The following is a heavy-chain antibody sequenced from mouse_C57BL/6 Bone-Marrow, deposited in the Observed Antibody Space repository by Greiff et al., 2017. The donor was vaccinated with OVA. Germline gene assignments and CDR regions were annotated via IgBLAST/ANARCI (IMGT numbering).Heavy chain of an antibody. CDR3: ARSDQRRYFDY. V-gene: IGHV1-64*01. Sequence: VQLQQPGAELVKPGASVKLSCKASGYTFTSYWMHWVKQRPGQGLEWIGMIHPNSGSTNYNEKFKSKATLTVDKSSSTAYMQLSSLTSEDSAVYYCARSDQRRYFDYWGQGTTLTVSS. CDR2: IHPNSGST. J-gene: IGHJ2*01. CDR1: GYTFTSYW. D-gene: IGHD2-12*01.